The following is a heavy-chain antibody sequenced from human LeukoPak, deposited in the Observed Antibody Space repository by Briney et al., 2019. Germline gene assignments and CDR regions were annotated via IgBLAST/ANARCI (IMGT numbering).Heavy chain of an antibody. CDR1: GGSISSGSYY. J-gene: IGHJ3*02. Sequence: PSETLSLTCTVSGGSISSGSYYWSWIRQPAGKGLEWIGRIYTSGSTNYNPSLKSRVTISVDTSKNQFSLKLSSVTAADTAVHYCATTASPYYDFWSGYYSGAFDIWGQGTMVTVSS. D-gene: IGHD3-3*01. V-gene: IGHV4-61*02. CDR3: ATTASPYYDFWSGYYSGAFDI. CDR2: IYTSGST.